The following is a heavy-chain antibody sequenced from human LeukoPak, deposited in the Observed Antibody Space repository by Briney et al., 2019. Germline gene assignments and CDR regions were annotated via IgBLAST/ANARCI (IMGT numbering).Heavy chain of an antibody. D-gene: IGHD4-17*01. J-gene: IGHJ4*02. V-gene: IGHV3-21*01. CDR3: ARLLYRDYHSIDY. Sequence: GGSLRLSCTASGXTFSSYNMDWVRQAPGKGLECVSFISYSSSNIYYADSVKGRFTISRDNAKNSLYLQMDSLRAEDTAVYYCARLLYRDYHSIDYWGQGTLVTVSS. CDR1: GXTFSSYN. CDR2: ISYSSSNI.